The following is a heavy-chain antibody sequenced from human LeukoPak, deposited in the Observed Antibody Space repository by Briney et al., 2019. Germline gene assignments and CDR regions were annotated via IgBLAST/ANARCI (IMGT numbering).Heavy chain of an antibody. J-gene: IGHJ4*02. Sequence: GGSLRLSCAASGFTFDDYAMHWVRQGPGKGLEWVSGISWNSDQIDYADSVKGRFTISRDNTKSFVSLEMNSLRAEDTAVYYCAKASAMIVVVSKHFDYWGQGTLVTVSS. CDR2: ISWNSDQI. CDR1: GFTFDDYA. V-gene: IGHV3-9*01. D-gene: IGHD3-22*01. CDR3: AKASAMIVVVSKHFDY.